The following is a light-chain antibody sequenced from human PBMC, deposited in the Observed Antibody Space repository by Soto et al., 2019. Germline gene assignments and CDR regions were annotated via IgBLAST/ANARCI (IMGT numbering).Light chain of an antibody. CDR3: AAWDDSLNGYV. CDR1: SSNIGTNA. V-gene: IGLV1-44*01. Sequence: VLTQPPSASGTPGQRVTISCSGGSSNIGTNAVNWYQQLPGTAPKLLIYNNNQRPSGVPDRFSGSKSGTSASLAISGLQSEDEADYYCAAWDDSLNGYVFGTGTQLTVL. CDR2: NNN. J-gene: IGLJ1*01.